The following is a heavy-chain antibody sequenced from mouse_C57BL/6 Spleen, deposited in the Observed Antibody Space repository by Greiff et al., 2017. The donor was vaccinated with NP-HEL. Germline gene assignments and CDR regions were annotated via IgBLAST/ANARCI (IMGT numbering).Heavy chain of an antibody. Sequence: QVQLQQSGAELVKPGASVKISCKASGYAFSSYWMNWVKQRPGKGLEWIGQIYPGDGDTNYNGKFKGKATLTADKSSSTAYMQLSSLTSEDSAVYFCARGEITTVVTYYFDYWGQGTTLTVSS. CDR1: GYAFSSYW. V-gene: IGHV1-80*01. J-gene: IGHJ2*01. D-gene: IGHD1-1*01. CDR2: IYPGDGDT. CDR3: ARGEITTVVTYYFDY.